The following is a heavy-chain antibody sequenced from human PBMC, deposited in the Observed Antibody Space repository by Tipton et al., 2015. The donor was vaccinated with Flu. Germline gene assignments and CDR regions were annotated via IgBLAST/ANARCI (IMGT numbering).Heavy chain of an antibody. V-gene: IGHV4-38-2*02. CDR1: GYSIGNGYY. J-gene: IGHJ4*02. CDR2: IYHSGTT. D-gene: IGHD1-26*01. CDR3: ARDRWEYASGFDS. Sequence: LRLSCAVSGYSIGNGYYWGWIRQAPGKGLEWIASIYHSGTTYYNPSLKSRVTISLDTSKNQFSLKLSSVTAADTAVYFCARDRWEYASGFDSWGQGTLVTVSP.